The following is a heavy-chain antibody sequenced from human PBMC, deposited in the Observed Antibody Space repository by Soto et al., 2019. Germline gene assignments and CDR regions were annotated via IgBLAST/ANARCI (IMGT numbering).Heavy chain of an antibody. CDR2: MNPNSGNT. J-gene: IGHJ6*02. Sequence: QVQLVQSGAEVKKPGASVKVSCKASGYTFTSYDINWVRQATGQGLEWMGWMNPNSGNTGYAQKFQGRVTMTRNTSIRTAYKELSSLRSEDTAVYYCARFYYGSNYYYYGMDVWGQGTTVTVSS. CDR3: ARFYYGSNYYYYGMDV. D-gene: IGHD3-3*01. CDR1: GYTFTSYD. V-gene: IGHV1-8*01.